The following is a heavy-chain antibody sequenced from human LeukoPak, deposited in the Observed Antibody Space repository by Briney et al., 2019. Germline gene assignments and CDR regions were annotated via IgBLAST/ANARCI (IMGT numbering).Heavy chain of an antibody. CDR2: IYYNGIT. V-gene: IGHV3-66*04. J-gene: IGHJ4*02. CDR1: EFNVSSNY. Sequence: EGSLRLSCTASEFNVSSNYISWIRQAPGGRLEWLSVIYYNGITFYSDSVKGRFTISRDNSKNTVYLQMNSLRGEDTAIYYCARHAFRSQYNPNDLWGQGTLVTVSS. CDR3: ARHAFRSQYNPNDL. D-gene: IGHD1-14*01.